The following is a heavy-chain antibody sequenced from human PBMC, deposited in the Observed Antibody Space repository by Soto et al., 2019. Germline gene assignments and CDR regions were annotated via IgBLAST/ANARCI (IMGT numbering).Heavy chain of an antibody. CDR1: GGSFSGYY. Sequence: SETLSLTCAVYGGSFSGYYWSWIRQPPGKGLEWIWEINHSGSTNYNPSLKSRVTISVDTSKNQFSLKLSSVTAADTAVYYCARLLITNYGDYGTLISYFDYWGQGTLVTVSS. CDR3: ARLLITNYGDYGTLISYFDY. V-gene: IGHV4-34*01. CDR2: INHSGST. D-gene: IGHD4-17*01. J-gene: IGHJ4*02.